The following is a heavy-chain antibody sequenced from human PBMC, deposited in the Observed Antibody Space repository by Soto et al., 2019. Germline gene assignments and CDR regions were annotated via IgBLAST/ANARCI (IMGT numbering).Heavy chain of an antibody. V-gene: IGHV3-23*01. CDR2: ISGSGGST. D-gene: IGHD3-9*01. J-gene: IGHJ6*03. CDR3: HGGVVLRYFDWLLGYYYYMDV. CDR1: GFTFSSYA. Sequence: GGSLRLSCAASGFTFSSYAMSWVRQAPGKGLEWVSAISGSGGSTYYADSVKGRFTISRDNSKNTLYLQMNSLRAEDTAVYYCHGGVVLRYFDWLLGYYYYMDVWGKGTTVTVSS.